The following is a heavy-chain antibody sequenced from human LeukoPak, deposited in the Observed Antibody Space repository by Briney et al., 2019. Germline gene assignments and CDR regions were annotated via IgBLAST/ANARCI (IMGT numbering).Heavy chain of an antibody. J-gene: IGHJ4*02. Sequence: PSQTLSLTCTISGGSISSGGYYWAWIRQPPGKGLEWIGSIYYSGSTYYNPSLKSRVTIFVDTSKNQFSLKVSSVTAVDTAVYYCAAGRSDYFDYWGQGTLVTVSS. CDR2: IYYSGST. D-gene: IGHD6-25*01. V-gene: IGHV4-39*01. CDR3: AAGRSDYFDY. CDR1: GGSISSGGYY.